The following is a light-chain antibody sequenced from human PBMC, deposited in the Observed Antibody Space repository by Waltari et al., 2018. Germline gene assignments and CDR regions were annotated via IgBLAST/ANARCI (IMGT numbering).Light chain of an antibody. V-gene: IGKV3-20*01. CDR1: QDIKRT. CDR3: QHYVRLPVT. Sequence: EIVLTQSPGTLSLSPGERATLACRASQDIKRTLAWYQQKPGQSPRLLIYGASNRATGIPDRFSGTGSETDFSLTISRLEPEDFAVYFCQHYVRLPVTYGQWTKVEIK. J-gene: IGKJ1*01. CDR2: GAS.